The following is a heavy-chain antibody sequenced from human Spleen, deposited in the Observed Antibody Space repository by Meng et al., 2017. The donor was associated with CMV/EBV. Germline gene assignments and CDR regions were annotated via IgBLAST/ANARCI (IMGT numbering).Heavy chain of an antibody. V-gene: IGHV3-30-3*01. J-gene: IGHJ6*02. Sequence: GESLKISCAASGFTFSSYEMNWVRQAPGKGLEWVAVISYDGSNKYYADSVKGRFTISRDNSKNTLYLQMNSLRAEDTAVYYCARGSYIGRLEHDSGRMDVWGQGTTVTVSS. CDR1: GFTFSSYE. D-gene: IGHD1/OR15-1a*01. CDR2: ISYDGSNK. CDR3: ARGSYIGRLEHDSGRMDV.